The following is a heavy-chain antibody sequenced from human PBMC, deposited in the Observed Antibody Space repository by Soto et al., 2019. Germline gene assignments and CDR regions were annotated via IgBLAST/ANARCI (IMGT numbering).Heavy chain of an antibody. CDR3: AKTWERAYSGYDLHYFDY. D-gene: IGHD5-12*01. V-gene: IGHV3-23*01. CDR1: GFTFSSYA. CDR2: ISGSGGIT. Sequence: PGGSLRLSCGASGFTFSSYAMSWVRQAPGKGLEWVSAISGSGGITYYADSVKGRFTISRDNSKNTLYLQMNSLRGEDTAVYYCAKTWERAYSGYDLHYFDYWGQGTMVTVSS. J-gene: IGHJ4*02.